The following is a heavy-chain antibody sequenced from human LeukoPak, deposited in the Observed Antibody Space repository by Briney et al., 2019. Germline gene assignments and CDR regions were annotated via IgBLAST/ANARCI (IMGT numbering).Heavy chain of an antibody. CDR3: ARATYSYGHYYFDY. CDR2: IYPGDSDT. Sequence: GESLKISCKGSGYSFTSYWIGWVRQMPGKGLDWMGMIYPGDSDTRYSPSLQGQVTFSADKSITTAYLHWSSLKASDTAMYYCARATYSYGHYYFDYWGQGTLVTVSS. CDR1: GYSFTSYW. J-gene: IGHJ4*02. D-gene: IGHD5-18*01. V-gene: IGHV5-51*01.